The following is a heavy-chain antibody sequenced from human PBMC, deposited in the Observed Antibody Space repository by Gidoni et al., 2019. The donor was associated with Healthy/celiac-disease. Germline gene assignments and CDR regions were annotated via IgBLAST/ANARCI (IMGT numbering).Heavy chain of an antibody. CDR2: ISWNSGSI. J-gene: IGHJ6*02. V-gene: IGHV3-9*01. Sequence: EVQLVESGGGWVQPGRSLRRSCAASGITFDDYAMHWVRQAPGKGLELVSVISWNSGSIGYADSVKGRFTISRDNAKSSLYLQMNSLRAEDTALYYCAKNSGPLYYGMDVWGQGTTVTVSS. CDR3: AKNSGPLYYGMDV. D-gene: IGHD6-19*01. CDR1: GITFDDYA.